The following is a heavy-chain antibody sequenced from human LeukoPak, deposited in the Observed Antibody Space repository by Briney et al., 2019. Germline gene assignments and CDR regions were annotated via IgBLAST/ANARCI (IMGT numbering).Heavy chain of an antibody. CDR1: GITFSDRW. D-gene: IGHD4-17*01. V-gene: IGHV3-7*01. CDR3: ARGPADQDYGDVDYYYYMDV. Sequence: GGSLRLSCAVSGITFSDRWMTWVRQAPGKGLEWVANIKYDGSEKYYVESVKGRFTISRDNAKNSLFLQMNSLRVEDTAVYYCARGPADQDYGDVDYYYYMDVWGKGTTVTVSS. J-gene: IGHJ6*03. CDR2: IKYDGSEK.